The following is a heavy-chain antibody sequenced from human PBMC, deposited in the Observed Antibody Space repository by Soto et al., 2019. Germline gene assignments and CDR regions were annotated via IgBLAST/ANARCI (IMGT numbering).Heavy chain of an antibody. CDR1: GGTFTSHT. CDR2: INPLLGAT. D-gene: IGHD5-12*01. Sequence: QVQLVQSGAEVKKPGSSVKVSCRASGGTFTSHTINWVRQAPGQGLEWMGRINPLLGATNYAPKFQGRITITADKSTNTGYMELSSLRSDDTAVVFCARALSWSGDDWYFDLWGRGTLVIVSS. CDR3: ARALSWSGDDWYFDL. J-gene: IGHJ2*01. V-gene: IGHV1-69*08.